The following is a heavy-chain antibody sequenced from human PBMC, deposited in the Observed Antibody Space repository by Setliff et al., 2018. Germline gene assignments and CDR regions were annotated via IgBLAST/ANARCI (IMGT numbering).Heavy chain of an antibody. J-gene: IGHJ5*02. D-gene: IGHD2-2*01. V-gene: IGHV4-34*01. CDR3: ARGPPRIVVPSTKAWFEP. CDR1: GGSFSNYY. CDR2: INHSGDT. Sequence: PSETLSLTCAVYGGSFSNYYWSWIRKPPGKGLEWIGEINHSGDTNYNPSLKSRLTISVDTSKNQFSLKLSSVTAADTAVYYCARGPPRIVVPSTKAWFEPWGQVTLVTVSS.